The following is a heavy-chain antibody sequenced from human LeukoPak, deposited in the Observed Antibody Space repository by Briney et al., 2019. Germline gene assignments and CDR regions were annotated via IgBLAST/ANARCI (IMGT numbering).Heavy chain of an antibody. J-gene: IGHJ4*02. CDR1: GYTFTSYV. CDR3: ARVPGSYQGDNYFDY. CDR2: ISAYNGNT. V-gene: IGHV1-18*01. D-gene: IGHD1-26*01. Sequence: GASVKVSCKASGYTFTSYVISWVRQAPGQGLEWMGWISAYNGNTNYAQKLQGRVTMTTDTSTSTAYMELRSLRSDDTAVYYCARVPGSYQGDNYFDYWGQGTLVTVSS.